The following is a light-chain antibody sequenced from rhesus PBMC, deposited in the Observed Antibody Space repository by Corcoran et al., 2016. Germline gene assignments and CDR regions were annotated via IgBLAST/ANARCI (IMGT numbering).Light chain of an antibody. CDR1: SSNIGSNP. CDR2: NTN. V-gene: IGLV1-72*01. Sequence: QNVLTQPSSTYGAPGQSVTMSCSGTSSNIGSNPVYWHKQLPGEAPKLLIYNTNQRPFDVPDLFSGSKSGTSASLVIGGLRPEDEADYYCSAWDSSLNHYLFGSGTRLT. CDR3: SAWDSSLNHYL. J-gene: IGLJ1*01.